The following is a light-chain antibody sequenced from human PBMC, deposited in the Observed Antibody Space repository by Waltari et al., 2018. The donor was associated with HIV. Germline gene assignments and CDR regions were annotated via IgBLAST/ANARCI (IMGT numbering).Light chain of an antibody. V-gene: IGLV2-8*01. CDR2: DVY. Sequence: QSALPQSPSASGSPGQAVTISCTGSSSDVGAYEYVSGYRQHPGKAPKLMIYDVYKRPSGVPDRFSGSKSGNTASLTVSGLQAEDEATYYCSSYAGSKNRVVFGGGTFLTVL. J-gene: IGLJ2*01. CDR1: SSDVGAYEY. CDR3: SSYAGSKNRVV.